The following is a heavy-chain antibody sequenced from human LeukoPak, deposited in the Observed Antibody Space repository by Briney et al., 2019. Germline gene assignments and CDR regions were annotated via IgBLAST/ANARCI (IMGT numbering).Heavy chain of an antibody. Sequence: ASVPVSCKASGYTFTSYGISWVRQAPGQGLEWMGWISAYNGNTNYAQKLQGRVTMTTDTSTSTAYMELRSLRSDDTAVYYCARNYDILTGYYPFDYWGQGTLVTVSS. V-gene: IGHV1-18*04. CDR1: GYTFTSYG. J-gene: IGHJ4*02. CDR2: ISAYNGNT. D-gene: IGHD3-9*01. CDR3: ARNYDILTGYYPFDY.